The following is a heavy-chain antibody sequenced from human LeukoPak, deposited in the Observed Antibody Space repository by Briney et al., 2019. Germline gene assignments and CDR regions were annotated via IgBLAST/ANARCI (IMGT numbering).Heavy chain of an antibody. CDR3: AKRSGYTTGWFFDF. V-gene: IGHV3-23*01. D-gene: IGHD6-19*01. Sequence: GRSRRLAGAASRFSLGSYAMSWVRQAQRNWLEWVSSIRGSVDNTYYAESVKGLLTISRDNSKNTLFLQMHSLRAEDTAVFYCAKRSGYTTGWFFDFWGQGTLVTVSS. J-gene: IGHJ4*02. CDR1: RFSLGSYA. CDR2: IRGSVDNT.